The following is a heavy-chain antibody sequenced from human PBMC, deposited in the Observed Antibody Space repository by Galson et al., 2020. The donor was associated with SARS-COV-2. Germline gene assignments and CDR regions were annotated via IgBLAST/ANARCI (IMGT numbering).Heavy chain of an antibody. D-gene: IGHD4-17*01. CDR2: ISAWNGVT. CDR3: ARERLTSVVDGFDI. CDR1: GYTFNTYG. Sequence: ASVKVSCRASGYTFNTYGIAWVRQAPGQGLEWMGWISAWNGVTKYAQNFQGRVTMTTDTSTSTAYMEVTSLRSDDTAIYYCARERLTSVVDGFDIWGQGTKVTVSP. J-gene: IGHJ3*02. V-gene: IGHV1-18*01.